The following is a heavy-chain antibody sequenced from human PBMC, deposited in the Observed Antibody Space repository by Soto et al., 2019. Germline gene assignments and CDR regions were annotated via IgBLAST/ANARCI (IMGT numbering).Heavy chain of an antibody. V-gene: IGHV5-10-1*01. J-gene: IGHJ6*02. Sequence: GESLKISCKGSGYSFTSYWISWVRQMPGKGLEWMGRIDPSDSYTNYSPSFQGHVTISVDKSISTAYLQWSSLKASDTAMYYCARRGSLLFDYYGMDVWGQGTTVTVSS. CDR1: GYSFTSYW. CDR2: IDPSDSYT. D-gene: IGHD2-21*02. CDR3: ARRGSLLFDYYGMDV.